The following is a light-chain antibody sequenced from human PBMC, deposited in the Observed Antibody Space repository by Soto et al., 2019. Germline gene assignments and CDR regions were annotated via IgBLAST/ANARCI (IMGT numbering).Light chain of an antibody. J-gene: IGLJ1*01. CDR1: NSDVGGYNY. CDR2: DVT. Sequence: QSVLTQPASVSGSPGQSIAISCTGTNSDVGGYNYVSWYQQHPGKAPKLMIYDVTKRPSGLSDRFSGSKSGNTASLTISGLQAEDEADYYCSSYASGSTYVFGTGTKVTVL. V-gene: IGLV2-14*01. CDR3: SSYASGSTYV.